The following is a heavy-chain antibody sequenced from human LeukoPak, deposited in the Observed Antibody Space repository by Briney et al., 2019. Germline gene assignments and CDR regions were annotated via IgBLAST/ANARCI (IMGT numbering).Heavy chain of an antibody. CDR3: ATPLTMVRGARYYYGMDV. V-gene: IGHV3-23*01. D-gene: IGHD3-10*01. Sequence: GGSLRLSCAASGFTFSSYAMSWVRQAPGKGLEWVSAISGSGGSTYYADSVKGRFTISRDNSKNTLYLQMNSLRAEETAVYYCATPLTMVRGARYYYGMDVWGQGTTVTVSS. J-gene: IGHJ6*02. CDR1: GFTFSSYA. CDR2: ISGSGGST.